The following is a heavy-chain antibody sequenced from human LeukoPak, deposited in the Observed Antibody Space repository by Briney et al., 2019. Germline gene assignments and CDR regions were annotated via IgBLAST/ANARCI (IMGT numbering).Heavy chain of an antibody. V-gene: IGHV4-30-4*08. CDR2: IYYSGST. CDR3: ARDLYYDFWSGDDAFDI. D-gene: IGHD3-3*01. Sequence: SQTLSLTCTVPRASISSSDYYWSWLRQPPGTGLEWIGYIYYSGSTYYNPSLKSRVTISVDTSKNQFSLKLSSVTAADTAVYYCARDLYYDFWSGDDAFDIWGQGTMVTVSS. J-gene: IGHJ3*02. CDR1: RASISSSDYY.